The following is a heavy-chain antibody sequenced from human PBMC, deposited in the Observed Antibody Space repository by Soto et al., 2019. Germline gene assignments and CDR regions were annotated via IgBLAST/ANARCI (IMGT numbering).Heavy chain of an antibody. CDR3: ARDPRFLEWTNYYYYMDV. D-gene: IGHD3-3*01. CDR2: ISSYGGST. CDR1: GFTFSDYA. Sequence: EVHLVESGGGLVQPGGSLRLSCAASGFTFSDYAMHWVRQAPGKGLEYVSSISSYGGSTYYANSVKGRFTISRDNSKNTLYLQMGSLRAEDMAVYYCARDPRFLEWTNYYYYMDVWGKGTTVTVSS. V-gene: IGHV3-64*01. J-gene: IGHJ6*03.